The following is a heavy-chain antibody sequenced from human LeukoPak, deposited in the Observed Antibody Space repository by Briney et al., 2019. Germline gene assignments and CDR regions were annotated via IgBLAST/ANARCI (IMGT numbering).Heavy chain of an antibody. CDR3: ARVKEASAFDI. J-gene: IGHJ3*02. CDR2: ISVAAGST. Sequence: PGGSLRLSCAASGFTFSSYAMTWVRQAPGKGLEWVSGISVAAGSTYYADSVKGRFTISRDNAKNSLYLQMNSLRAEDAAVYYCARVKEASAFDIWGQGTMVTVSS. V-gene: IGHV3-23*01. D-gene: IGHD5-12*01. CDR1: GFTFSSYA.